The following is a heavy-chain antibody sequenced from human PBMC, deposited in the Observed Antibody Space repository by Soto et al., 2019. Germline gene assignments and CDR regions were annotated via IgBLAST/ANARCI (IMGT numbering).Heavy chain of an antibody. CDR1: GGTFSSYA. CDR2: IIPISGTA. Sequence: QVQLVQSGAEVKKPASSVKVSCKSSGGTFSSYAISWVLQAPGQGLEWLGVIIPISGTANYAQNFQGRVTSTEDKSTNTAYMELSNLRSEDTAVYYCAREGGKKIPMIVVVGGDFDIWGQGTMVTVSS. CDR3: AREGGKKIPMIVVVGGDFDI. D-gene: IGHD3-22*01. V-gene: IGHV1-69*06. J-gene: IGHJ3*02.